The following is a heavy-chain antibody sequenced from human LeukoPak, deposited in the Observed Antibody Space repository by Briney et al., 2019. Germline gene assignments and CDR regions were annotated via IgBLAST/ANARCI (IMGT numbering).Heavy chain of an antibody. J-gene: IGHJ4*02. D-gene: IGHD2-15*01. CDR1: GYTLTTHL. CDR3: ARVYCSGGSCYRVFDY. V-gene: IGHV1-8*02. Sequence: SVKVSCKTSGYTLTTHLVHWVRQAPGQGLEWMGGIIPIFGTANYAQKFQGRVTMTRNTSISTAYMELSSLRSEDTAVYYCARVYCSGGSCYRVFDYWGQGTLVTVSS. CDR2: IIPIFGTA.